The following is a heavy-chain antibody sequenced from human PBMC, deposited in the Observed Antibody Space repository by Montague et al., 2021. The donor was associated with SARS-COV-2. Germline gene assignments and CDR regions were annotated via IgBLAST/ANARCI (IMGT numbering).Heavy chain of an antibody. Sequence: SLRLSCAVSGFNLNAHAMHWVRQAPGQGLEWVSTISGSGGGPFYADSPQGRFTICSDNGKNSLYLQMNSLRSEDTAFDYCAKDSGDFFDNSGNYYDYWGQGTLVTVSS. CDR3: AKDSGDFFDNSGNYYDY. D-gene: IGHD3-22*01. CDR2: ISGSGGGP. V-gene: IGHV3-43*02. J-gene: IGHJ4*02. CDR1: GFNLNAHA.